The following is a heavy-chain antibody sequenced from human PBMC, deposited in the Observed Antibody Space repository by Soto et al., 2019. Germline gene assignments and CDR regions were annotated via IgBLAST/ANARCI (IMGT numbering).Heavy chain of an antibody. D-gene: IGHD2-2*01. J-gene: IGHJ6*03. CDR2: IKDDGSEK. Sequence: GGSLRLSCEGSEIIFIRVVMSWVLQVPGKRLEWVASIKDDGSEKYYSDSVKGRFIISRDNARNSLYLQMSRLRAEDTSVYFCVRVPLAIEGGHYYYYYMDVWGKGTTVTVSS. CDR3: VRVPLAIEGGHYYYYYMDV. V-gene: IGHV3-7*01. CDR1: EIIFIRVV.